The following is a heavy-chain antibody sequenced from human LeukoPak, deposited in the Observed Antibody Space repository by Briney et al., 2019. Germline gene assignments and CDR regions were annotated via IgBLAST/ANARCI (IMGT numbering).Heavy chain of an antibody. D-gene: IGHD3-22*01. Sequence: GGSLRLSCVASEFTVSSNYMSWVRQAPGKGLEWVSIIHINGDTHYADSVKGRFTISRDNSKTTLYLQMNSLRSEDTAVYYCARDGLDSSGPVAFDIWGQGAMVTVSS. CDR2: IHINGDT. V-gene: IGHV3-66*01. J-gene: IGHJ3*02. CDR1: EFTVSSNY. CDR3: ARDGLDSSGPVAFDI.